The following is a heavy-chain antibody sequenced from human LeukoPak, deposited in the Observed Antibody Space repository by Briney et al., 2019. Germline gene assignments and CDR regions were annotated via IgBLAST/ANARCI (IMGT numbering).Heavy chain of an antibody. CDR2: ISSSSSYI. J-gene: IGHJ4*02. CDR3: ARDVAGSYFDY. V-gene: IGHV3-11*06. Sequence: GGSLRLSCAASGFTFSDYYMSWIRQAPGKGLEWVSYISSSSSYIYYADSVKGRFTISRDNAKNSLYLQMNSLRAEDTAVYYCARDVAGSYFDYWGQGTLVTVSS. CDR1: GFTFSDYY. D-gene: IGHD6-19*01.